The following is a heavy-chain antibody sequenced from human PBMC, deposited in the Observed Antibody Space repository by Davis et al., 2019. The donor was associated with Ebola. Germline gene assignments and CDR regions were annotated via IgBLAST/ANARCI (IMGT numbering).Heavy chain of an antibody. D-gene: IGHD3-9*01. V-gene: IGHV3-11*04. J-gene: IGHJ6*02. CDR2: ISSSGSTI. CDR1: GFTFSDYY. CDR3: ASQDYDILTGYYSPYGMDV. Sequence: GESLKISCAASGFTFSDYYMSWIRQAPGKGLEWVSYISSSGSTIYYADSVKGRFTISRDNAKNSLYLQMNSLRAEDTAVNYCASQDYDILTGYYSPYGMDVWGQGTTVTVSS.